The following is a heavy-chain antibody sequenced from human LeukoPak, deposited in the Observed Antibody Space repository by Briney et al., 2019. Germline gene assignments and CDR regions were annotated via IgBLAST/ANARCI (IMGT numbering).Heavy chain of an antibody. D-gene: IGHD2-15*01. J-gene: IGHJ5*02. CDR1: GGSFSGYY. CDR2: INHSGGT. V-gene: IGHV4-34*01. CDR3: ARGLRSGGSP. Sequence: SETLSLTCAVYGGSFSGYYWSWIRQPPGKGLEWIGEINHSGGTNYNPSLKSRVTISVDTSKNQFSLKLSSETAADTAVYYCARGLRSGGSPWGQGTLVTVSS.